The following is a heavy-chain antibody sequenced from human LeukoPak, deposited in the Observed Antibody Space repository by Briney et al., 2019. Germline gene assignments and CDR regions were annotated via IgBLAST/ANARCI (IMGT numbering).Heavy chain of an antibody. D-gene: IGHD3-10*02. CDR1: GFTFSFAW. J-gene: IGHJ6*04. CDR3: AELGITMIGGV. V-gene: IGHV3-11*04. Sequence: PGGSLRLSCAASGFTFSFAWMSWVRQAPGKGLEWVSYISSSGSTIYYADSVKGRFTISRDNAKNSLYLQMNSLRAEDTAVYYCAELGITMIGGVWGKGTTVTISS. CDR2: ISSSGSTI.